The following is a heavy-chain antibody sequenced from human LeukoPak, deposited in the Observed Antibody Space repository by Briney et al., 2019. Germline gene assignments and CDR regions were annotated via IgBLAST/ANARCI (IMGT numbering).Heavy chain of an antibody. CDR3: ARVTPRTAAAGTVDY. CDR2: IYSGGST. D-gene: IGHD6-13*01. Sequence: PGGSLRLPCAASGFTFSSYSMSWVRQAPGKGLEWISVIYSGGSTYYADSVKGRFTISRDNSKNTLYLQMNSLRAEDTAVYYCARVTPRTAAAGTVDYWGQGTLVTVSS. V-gene: IGHV3-66*02. J-gene: IGHJ4*02. CDR1: GFTFSSYS.